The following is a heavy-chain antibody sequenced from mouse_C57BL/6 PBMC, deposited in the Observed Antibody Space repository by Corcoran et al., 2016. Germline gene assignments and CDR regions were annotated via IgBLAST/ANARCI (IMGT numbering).Heavy chain of an antibody. CDR2: INPNNGGT. V-gene: IGHV1-18*01. CDR1: GYTFTDYN. D-gene: IGHD1-1*01. Sequence: EVQLQQSGPELVKPGASVKIPCKASGYTFTDYNMDWVKQSHGKSLEWIGDINPNNGGTIYNQKYKGKATLTVDKSSSTAYMELRSLTSEDTAVYYCARGSTVVAPCDYWGQGTTLTVSS. CDR3: ARGSTVVAPCDY. J-gene: IGHJ2*01.